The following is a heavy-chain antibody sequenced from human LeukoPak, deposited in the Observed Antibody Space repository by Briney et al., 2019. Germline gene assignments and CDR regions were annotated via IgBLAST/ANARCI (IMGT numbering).Heavy chain of an antibody. CDR2: INHSGST. D-gene: IGHD4-17*01. CDR1: GFTFSNAW. V-gene: IGHV4-34*01. CDR3: ARAGMTTVTLFDY. Sequence: KAGGSLRLSCAASGFTFSNAWMSWVRQPLGKGLEWIGEINHSGSTNYNPSLKSRVTISVDTSKNQFSLKLSSVTAADTAVYYCARAGMTTVTLFDYWGQGTLVTVSS. J-gene: IGHJ4*02.